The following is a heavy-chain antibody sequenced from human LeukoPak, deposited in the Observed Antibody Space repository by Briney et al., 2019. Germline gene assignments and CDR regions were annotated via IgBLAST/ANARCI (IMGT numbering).Heavy chain of an antibody. J-gene: IGHJ6*02. D-gene: IGHD3-22*01. Sequence: GGSLRLSCAASGFTFSNAWMSWVRQAPGKGLEWVGRIKSRTDGGTTDYAAPVKGRFTISRDDSKNTLYLQMNSLKTEDTAVYYCTSLSYYDSSGYYHYYYGMDVWGQGTTVTVSS. CDR2: IKSRTDGGTT. CDR1: GFTFSNAW. V-gene: IGHV3-15*01. CDR3: TSLSYYDSSGYYHYYYGMDV.